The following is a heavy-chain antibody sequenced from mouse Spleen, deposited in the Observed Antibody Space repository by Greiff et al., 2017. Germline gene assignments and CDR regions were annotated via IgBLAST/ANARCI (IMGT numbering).Heavy chain of an antibody. J-gene: IGHJ3*01. CDR1: GFTFSSYA. CDR3: ARRGDYDYDEAWFAY. Sequence: EVQRVESGGGLVKPGGSLKLSCAASGFTFSSYAMSWVRQTPEKRLEWVATISSGGSYTYYPDSVKGRFTISRDNAKNTLYLQMSSLRSEDTAMYYCARRGDYDYDEAWFAYWGQGTLVTVSA. V-gene: IGHV5-9-3*01. D-gene: IGHD2-4*01. CDR2: ISSGGSYT.